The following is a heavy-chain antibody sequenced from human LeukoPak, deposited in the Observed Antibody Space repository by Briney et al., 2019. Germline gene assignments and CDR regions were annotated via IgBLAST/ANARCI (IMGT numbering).Heavy chain of an antibody. CDR2: ISAYNGNT. Sequence: GASVKVSCKSSGYTFTSYGISWVRQAPGQGLEWMGWISAYNGNTNYAQKLQGRVTMTTDTSTSTAYMELRSLRSDDTAVYYCARDWDFYDSSGASDSWGQGTMVTVSS. CDR3: ARDWDFYDSSGASDS. CDR1: GYTFTSYG. J-gene: IGHJ3*02. V-gene: IGHV1-18*01. D-gene: IGHD3-22*01.